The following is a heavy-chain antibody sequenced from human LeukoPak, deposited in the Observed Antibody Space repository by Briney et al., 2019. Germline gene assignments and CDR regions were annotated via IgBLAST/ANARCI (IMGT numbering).Heavy chain of an antibody. CDR1: GYTFTGHY. CDR2: INPNSGGT. J-gene: IGHJ3*02. V-gene: IGHV1-2*02. CDR3: ASLPKRGSSPPDAFDI. D-gene: IGHD6-6*01. Sequence: GALVKVSCKASGYTFTGHYMHWVRQAPGQGLEWMGWINPNSGGTNYAQKFQGRVTMTRDTSISTAYMGLSRLRSDDTAVYYCASLPKRGSSPPDAFDIWGQGTMVTVSS.